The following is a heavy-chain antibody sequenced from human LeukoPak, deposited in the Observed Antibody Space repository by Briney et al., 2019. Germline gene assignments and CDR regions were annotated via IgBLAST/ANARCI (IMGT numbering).Heavy chain of an antibody. D-gene: IGHD3-16*01. Sequence: SETLSRTCTGSGGSISSYYWNWIRQRQGKGLKWIGYIHSSGSTKYNPSLKSRVTISVDTSKTQFSLKLSSVTAADTAVYYCARSFQRGSLDYWGQGTLVTVSS. CDR2: IHSSGST. CDR1: GGSISSYY. CDR3: ARSFQRGSLDY. V-gene: IGHV4-59*08. J-gene: IGHJ4*02.